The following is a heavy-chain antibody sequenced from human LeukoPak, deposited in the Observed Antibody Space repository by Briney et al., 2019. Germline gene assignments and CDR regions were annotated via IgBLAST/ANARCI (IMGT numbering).Heavy chain of an antibody. V-gene: IGHV1-69*05. CDR3: AVVVTPGG. Sequence: GASVKVSCKASGGTFSSYAISWVRQAPGQGLEWMGGIIPIFGTANYAQKFQGRVTITTDESTSTAYMELSSLRSEDTAVDYCAVVVTPGGWGQGTLVTVSS. J-gene: IGHJ4*02. CDR2: IIPIFGTA. CDR1: GGTFSSYA. D-gene: IGHD4-23*01.